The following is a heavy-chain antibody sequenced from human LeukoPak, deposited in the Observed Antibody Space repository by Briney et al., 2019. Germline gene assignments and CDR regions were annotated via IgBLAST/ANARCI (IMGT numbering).Heavy chain of an antibody. CDR1: GFPFSTSA. J-gene: IGHJ5*02. V-gene: IGHV3-30*04. CDR3: SRGWLRTNPHDP. D-gene: IGHD5-12*01. Sequence: GGSLRLSCAASGFPFSTSAMHWVRQAPGKGLEWVAVISFDGSLRCAADSLKGRFTVSRDNSDNTVYLGMNSLRREDTAVYYCSRGWLRTNPHDPWGQGTLVTVSS. CDR2: ISFDGSLR.